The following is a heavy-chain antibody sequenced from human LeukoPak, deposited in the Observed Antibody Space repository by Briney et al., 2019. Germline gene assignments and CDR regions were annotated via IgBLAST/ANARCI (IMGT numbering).Heavy chain of an antibody. V-gene: IGHV4-34*01. CDR1: GGSLSGYY. Sequence: PSETLSLTCAAYGGSLSGYYWSWIRQPPGEGLEWIGEINHSGSTTYNPSLKSRVTISVDTSKKQLSLKMSSVTAADTAVYYCARPGDCSSTTCSGYMAVWGKGTTVTVSS. CDR2: INHSGST. CDR3: ARPGDCSSTTCSGYMAV. D-gene: IGHD2-2*01. J-gene: IGHJ6*03.